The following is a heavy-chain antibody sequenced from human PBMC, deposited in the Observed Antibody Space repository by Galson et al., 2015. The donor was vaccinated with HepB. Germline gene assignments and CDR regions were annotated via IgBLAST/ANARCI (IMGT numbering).Heavy chain of an antibody. Sequence: SLRLSCAASGFTFSSYEMNWVRQAPGKGLEWVSYISSSGSTIYYADSVKGRFTISRDNAKNSLYLQMNSLRAEDTAVYYCARDLNGYDFWSGYYRGFDYWGQGTLVTVSS. J-gene: IGHJ4*02. CDR3: ARDLNGYDFWSGYYRGFDY. CDR1: GFTFSSYE. V-gene: IGHV3-48*03. CDR2: ISSSGSTI. D-gene: IGHD3-3*01.